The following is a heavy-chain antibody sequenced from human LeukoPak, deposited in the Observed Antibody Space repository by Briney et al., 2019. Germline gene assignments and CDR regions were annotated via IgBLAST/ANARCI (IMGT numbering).Heavy chain of an antibody. Sequence: GGSLRLSCAASGFXFSSYGMHWVRQAPGKGLEWVADISYVGSHKYSADSVKGRFTISRDNSKNTLYLQMNSLRTEDTAVYFCSARRPHYGDYYGLDVWGHGTTVTVSS. CDR2: ISYVGSHK. J-gene: IGHJ6*02. CDR3: SARRPHYGDYYGLDV. D-gene: IGHD4/OR15-4a*01. V-gene: IGHV3-30*03. CDR1: GFXFSSYG.